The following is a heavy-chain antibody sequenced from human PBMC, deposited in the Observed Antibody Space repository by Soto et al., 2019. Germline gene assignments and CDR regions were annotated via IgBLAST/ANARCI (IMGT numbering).Heavy chain of an antibody. V-gene: IGHV5-10-1*01. CDR1: GYSFTSYW. Sequence: VKISCKGSGYSFTSYWISWGRQMPGKGLEWMGRIDPSDSYTNYSPSFQGHVTISADKSISTAYLQWSSLKASDTAMYYCARHSGASKLGRGMDVWGQGTTLTVSS. D-gene: IGHD6-6*01. CDR2: IDPSDSYT. J-gene: IGHJ6*02. CDR3: ARHSGASKLGRGMDV.